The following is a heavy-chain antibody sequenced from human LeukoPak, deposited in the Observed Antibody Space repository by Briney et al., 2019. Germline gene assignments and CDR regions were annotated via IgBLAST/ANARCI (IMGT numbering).Heavy chain of an antibody. Sequence: TGGSLRLSCAASGFTFSSYAMHWVRQAPGKGLEYVSAISSNGGSTYYANSVKGRFTISRDNSKNTLYLQMGSLRAEDMAVYYCARGAYCSSTSCYDLGYWGQGTLVTVSS. CDR1: GFTFSSYA. CDR2: ISSNGGST. V-gene: IGHV3-64*01. CDR3: ARGAYCSSTSCYDLGY. D-gene: IGHD2-2*01. J-gene: IGHJ4*02.